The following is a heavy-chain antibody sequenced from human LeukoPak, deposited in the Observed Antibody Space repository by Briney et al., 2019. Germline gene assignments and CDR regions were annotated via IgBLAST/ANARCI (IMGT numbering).Heavy chain of an antibody. J-gene: IGHJ4*02. Sequence: HRASVKVSCKASGYTFTGYYMHWVRQAPGQGLEGMGWINPDTGGTNYAQKFQGRVTMTRDTSITTAYMELSSLRSDDTAVYYCARTDTAMVTVGYWGQGTLVTVSS. D-gene: IGHD5-18*01. V-gene: IGHV1-2*02. CDR2: INPDTGGT. CDR1: GYTFTGYY. CDR3: ARTDTAMVTVGY.